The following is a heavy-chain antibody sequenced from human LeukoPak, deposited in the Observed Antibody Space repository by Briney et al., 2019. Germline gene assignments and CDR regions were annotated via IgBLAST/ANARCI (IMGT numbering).Heavy chain of an antibody. CDR1: GESFSGYY. Sequence: SETLSLTCAVYGESFSGYYWSWIRQPPGKGLEWIGEINHSGSTNYNPSLKSRVTISVDTSKNQFSLKLSSVTAADTAVYYCARAWLVPDYWGQGTLVTVSS. D-gene: IGHD6-19*01. J-gene: IGHJ4*02. CDR3: ARAWLVPDY. V-gene: IGHV4-34*01. CDR2: INHSGST.